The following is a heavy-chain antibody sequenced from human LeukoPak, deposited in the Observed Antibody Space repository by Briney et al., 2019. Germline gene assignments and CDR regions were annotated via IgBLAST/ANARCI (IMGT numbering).Heavy chain of an antibody. Sequence: PELLSLTYSVCGASISSYYWSWIRQHPAKGLEGIGEHHYRGNTNYNTSVKRRVTKSVETSKTPFPLKLSSVTAGDTAVYYCARISRNTPDKYSGSYYGFLFDYWGQGTLVTVSS. CDR2: HHYRGNT. V-gene: IGHV4-59*01. CDR1: GASISSYY. D-gene: IGHD1-26*01. J-gene: IGHJ4*02. CDR3: ARISRNTPDKYSGSYYGFLFDY.